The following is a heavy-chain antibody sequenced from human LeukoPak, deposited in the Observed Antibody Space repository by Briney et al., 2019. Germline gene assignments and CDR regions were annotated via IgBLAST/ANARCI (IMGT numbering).Heavy chain of an antibody. CDR2: ISSSSSAI. D-gene: IGHD2-15*01. V-gene: IGHV3-48*04. Sequence: GGSLGLSCAASGFAFSSYSMNWVRQAPGKGLEWVSYISSSSSAIYYADSVKGRFTISRDNAKISLYLQMNSLSAEDTGVYYCARGSSLSGGSCHNDYWGQGTLVTVSS. CDR3: ARGSSLSGGSCHNDY. CDR1: GFAFSSYS. J-gene: IGHJ4*02.